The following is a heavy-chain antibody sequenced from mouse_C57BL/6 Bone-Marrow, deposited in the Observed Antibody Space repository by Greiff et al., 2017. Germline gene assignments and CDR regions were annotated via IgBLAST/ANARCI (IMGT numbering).Heavy chain of an antibody. D-gene: IGHD1-1*01. CDR3: SRSFITTGVATRWYFDV. CDR1: GYTFTSYW. CDR2: IYPGSGST. Sequence: QVQLQQPGAELVKPGASVKMSCKASGYTFTSYWITWVKQRPGPGLEWIGDIYPGSGSTNYNEKFKSKATLTVDTSSSTVYMQLSSLTSEDSAVYYWSRSFITTGVATRWYFDVWGTGTTVTVSS. J-gene: IGHJ1*03. V-gene: IGHV1-55*01.